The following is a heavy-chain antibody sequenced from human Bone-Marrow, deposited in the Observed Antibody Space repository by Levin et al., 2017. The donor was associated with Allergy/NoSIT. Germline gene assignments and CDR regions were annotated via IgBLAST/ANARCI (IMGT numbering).Heavy chain of an antibody. CDR3: ARSSRDGYAYFDC. D-gene: IGHD5-24*01. V-gene: IGHV4-59*01. CDR2: IFYSGTT. Sequence: SQTLSLTCTVSGGSISSYYWSWIRPPPGKGLEWIGYIFYSGTTNYNPSLKSRVTISVDTSKNQFSLKLSSVTAADTAVYYCARSSRDGYAYFDCWGQGTLVTVSS. CDR1: GGSISSYY. J-gene: IGHJ4*02.